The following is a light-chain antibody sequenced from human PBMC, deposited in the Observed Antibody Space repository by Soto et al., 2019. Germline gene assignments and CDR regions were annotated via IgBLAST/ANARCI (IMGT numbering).Light chain of an antibody. CDR3: QQYLYTPVT. CDR1: QSVFHSSNSENY. CDR2: WAF. Sequence: DSVMTQSPDSLALSLGERATINCKSSQSVFHSSNSENYLAWYQQKPGQPTRLLIYWAFTRKGGVPDRFSGSGSVTDFTLTISSLQAEDVAVYYCQQYLYTPVTFGGGTKVEIK. V-gene: IGKV4-1*01. J-gene: IGKJ4*01.